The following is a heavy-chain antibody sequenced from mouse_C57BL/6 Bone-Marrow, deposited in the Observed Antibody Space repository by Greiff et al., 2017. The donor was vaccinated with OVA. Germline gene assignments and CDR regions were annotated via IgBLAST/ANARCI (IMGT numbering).Heavy chain of an antibody. Sequence: QVQLKQSGAELAKPGASVKLSCKASGYTFTSYWMHWVKQRPGQGLAWIGYINPSSGYTKYNQKFKDKATLTVDKSSSTAYMQLSSLTSEDSAVYYCARLGFAYCGSSYGNYAMDYWGQGTSVTVSA. V-gene: IGHV1-7*01. D-gene: IGHD1-1*01. CDR3: ARLGFAYCGSSYGNYAMDY. J-gene: IGHJ4*01. CDR2: INPSSGYT. CDR1: GYTFTSYW.